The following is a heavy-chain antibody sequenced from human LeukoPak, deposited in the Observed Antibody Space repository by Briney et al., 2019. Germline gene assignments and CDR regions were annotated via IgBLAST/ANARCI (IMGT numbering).Heavy chain of an antibody. D-gene: IGHD2-2*01. CDR2: ISAYNGNT. CDR3: ARVDCSSTSCYAGLSYYYGMDV. Sequence: ASVKVSCKASGYTFTSYGISWVRQAPGQGLEWMGWISAYNGNTNYAQKLQGRVTMTTDTSTSTAYMELRSLRSDDTAVYYCARVDCSSTSCYAGLSYYYGMDVWGQGTTVTVSS. J-gene: IGHJ6*02. V-gene: IGHV1-18*01. CDR1: GYTFTSYG.